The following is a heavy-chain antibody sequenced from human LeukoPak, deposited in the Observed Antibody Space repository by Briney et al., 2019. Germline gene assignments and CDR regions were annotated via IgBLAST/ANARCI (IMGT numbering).Heavy chain of an antibody. V-gene: IGHV1-2*02. CDR1: GYTFTGYY. D-gene: IGHD2-2*01. Sequence: ASVKVSCKASGYTFTGYYMHWVRQAPGQGLEWMGWINPNSGGTNYAQKFQGRVTMTRDTSISTAYMELSRLRSDDTAVYYCARLRRIVVVPAALDYWGQGTLVTVSS. CDR3: ARLRRIVVVPAALDY. CDR2: INPNSGGT. J-gene: IGHJ4*02.